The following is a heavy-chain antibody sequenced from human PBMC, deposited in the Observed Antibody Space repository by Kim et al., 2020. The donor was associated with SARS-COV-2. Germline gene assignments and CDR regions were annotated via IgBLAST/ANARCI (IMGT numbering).Heavy chain of an antibody. CDR3: ARDLDYYGMDV. V-gene: IGHV3-53*01. Sequence: GGSLRLSCAASVVTVSSNYMSWVRQAPGKGLEWVSVIYSGGSTYYADSVKGRFTISRDNSKNTLYLQMNSLRAEDTAVYYCARDLDYYGMDVWGRGTTVTVSS. CDR1: VVTVSSNY. J-gene: IGHJ6*02. CDR2: IYSGGST.